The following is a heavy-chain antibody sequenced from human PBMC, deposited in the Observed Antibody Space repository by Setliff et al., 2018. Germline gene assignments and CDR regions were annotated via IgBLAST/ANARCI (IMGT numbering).Heavy chain of an antibody. CDR1: GFSLSTSGVG. Sequence: GPTQVNPPQTLPLTCTLPGFSLSTSGVGVGWIRQPPGRALEWLALIYWDDDKRYSPSLKSRLTITKDTSKNQVVLTMTNMDPVDTATYYCAHKAIRFRPSSGYSYYFDYWGQGTLVTVSS. CDR2: IYWDDDK. D-gene: IGHD3-22*01. CDR3: AHKAIRFRPSSGYSYYFDY. V-gene: IGHV2-5*02. J-gene: IGHJ4*02.